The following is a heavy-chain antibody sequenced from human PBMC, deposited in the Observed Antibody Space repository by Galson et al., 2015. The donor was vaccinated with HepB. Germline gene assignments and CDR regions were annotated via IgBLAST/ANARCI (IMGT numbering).Heavy chain of an antibody. D-gene: IGHD2-8*01. CDR3: ARYVPGKDYFDY. V-gene: IGHV5-51*01. Sequence: QSGAEVKKPGESLKISCKGSGYIFTSYYIGRVRQMPGKGLEWMAIINPGDSDARYNPSFKGQVTISADKSITTAYLQWGSLKASDTAMYYCARYVPGKDYFDYWDQGTLVTVSS. CDR1: GYIFTSYY. J-gene: IGHJ4*02. CDR2: INPGDSDA.